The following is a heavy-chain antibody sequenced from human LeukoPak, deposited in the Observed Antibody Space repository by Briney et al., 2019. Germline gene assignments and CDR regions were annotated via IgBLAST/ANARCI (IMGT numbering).Heavy chain of an antibody. V-gene: IGHV1-46*01. Sequence: ASVKVSCKASGYTFTTYYMHWVRQAPGQGLEWMGTIYPNGVSTSFAQNFHGRVTMTRDTSTSRVYMELSSLRSEDTAVYYCARDWELGYWGQGTLVPVSS. CDR2: IYPNGVST. D-gene: IGHD1-7*01. J-gene: IGHJ4*02. CDR3: ARDWELGY. CDR1: GYTFTTYY.